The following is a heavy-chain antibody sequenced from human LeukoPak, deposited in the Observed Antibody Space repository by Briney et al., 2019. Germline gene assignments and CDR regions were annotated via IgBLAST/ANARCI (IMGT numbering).Heavy chain of an antibody. V-gene: IGHV4-30-4*01. CDR2: IYYSGST. CDR1: GGSISSGDYY. D-gene: IGHD2-2*01. Sequence: PSETLSLTCTVSGGSISSGDYYWSWIRQPPGKGLEWIGYIYYSGSTYYIPSLKSRVTISVDTSKNQCSLKLSSVTAADTAVYYCARYCSSTSCSPGIYYFDYWGQGTLVTVSS. CDR3: ARYCSSTSCSPGIYYFDY. J-gene: IGHJ4*02.